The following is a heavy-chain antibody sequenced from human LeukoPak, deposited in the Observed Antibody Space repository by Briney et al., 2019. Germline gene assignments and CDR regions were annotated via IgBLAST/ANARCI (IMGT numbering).Heavy chain of an antibody. J-gene: IGHJ6*02. CDR3: AKLTSASGAYGVDV. CDR2: IKQDGSKQ. D-gene: IGHD3-10*01. V-gene: IGHV3-7*03. CDR1: GFALSSYW. Sequence: PGGSRRLSCVASGFALSSYWMSWVRQAPGKGLEWVANIKQDGSKQYYVDSVKGRFTISRDNAKNSLYLQMNSLRAEDTAIYYCAKLTSASGAYGVDVWGQGTTVTVSS.